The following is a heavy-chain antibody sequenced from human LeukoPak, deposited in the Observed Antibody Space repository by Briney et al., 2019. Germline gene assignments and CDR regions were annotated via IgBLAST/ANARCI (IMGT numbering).Heavy chain of an antibody. CDR1: GGTFSSYA. J-gene: IGHJ4*02. D-gene: IGHD3-22*01. Sequence: SMKVSCKASGGTFSSYAISWVRQAPGQGLEWMGGIIPIFGTANYAQKFQGRVTITTDESTSTAYMELSSLRSEDTAVYYCARHYDSSGYSLTAFDYWGQGTLVTVSS. V-gene: IGHV1-69*05. CDR2: IIPIFGTA. CDR3: ARHYDSSGYSLTAFDY.